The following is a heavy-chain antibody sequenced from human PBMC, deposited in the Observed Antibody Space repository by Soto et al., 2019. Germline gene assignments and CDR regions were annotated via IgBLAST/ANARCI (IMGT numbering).Heavy chain of an antibody. CDR3: ARGIYPVDTAMVGSDY. CDR2: IIPIFGTA. Sequence: SVKVSCKASGGTFSSYAISWVRQAPGQGLEWMGGIIPIFGTANYAQKFQGRVTITADESTSTAYMELSSLRSEDTAVYYCARGIYPVDTAMVGSDYWGQGTLVTVSS. V-gene: IGHV1-69*13. J-gene: IGHJ4*02. D-gene: IGHD5-18*01. CDR1: GGTFSSYA.